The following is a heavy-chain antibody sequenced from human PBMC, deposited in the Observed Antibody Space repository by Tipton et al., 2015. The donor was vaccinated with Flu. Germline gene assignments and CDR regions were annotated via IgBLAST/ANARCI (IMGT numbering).Heavy chain of an antibody. V-gene: IGHV3-30*04. CDR3: ARDLGSEGYFDY. CDR2: ISYDGSNK. J-gene: IGHJ4*02. Sequence: RSLRLSCAASGFTFSSYAMHWVRQAPGKGLEWVAVISYDGSNKYYADSVKGRFTISRDNSKNTLYLQMNSLRAEDTAVYYCARDLGSEGYFDYWGQGTLITVSS. CDR1: GFTFSSYA.